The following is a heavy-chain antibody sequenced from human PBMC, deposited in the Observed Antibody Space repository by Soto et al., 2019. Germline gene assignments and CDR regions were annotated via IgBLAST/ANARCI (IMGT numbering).Heavy chain of an antibody. Sequence: ESGGGVVPPGRSLRLSCAASGFTFSSYGMHWVRQAPGKGLEWVAVIWYDGSNKYYADSVKGRFTISRDNSKNTLYLQMNSLRAEDTAVYYCAREPQNYYYYYMDVWGKGTTVTVSS. CDR2: IWYDGSNK. J-gene: IGHJ6*03. CDR3: AREPQNYYYYYMDV. V-gene: IGHV3-33*01. CDR1: GFTFSSYG.